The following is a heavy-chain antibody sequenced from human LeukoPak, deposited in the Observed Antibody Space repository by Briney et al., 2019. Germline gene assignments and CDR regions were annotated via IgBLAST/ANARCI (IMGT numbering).Heavy chain of an antibody. V-gene: IGHV3-30*02. Sequence: PGGSLRLSCVASGFTFSNCNMHWVRHAPGKGLEWVAFIEHNENKKYAHSVRGRFTISRDNSKNTLYLQMNSLRNEDTAVYYCAKDFKWSFDYWAQETLVTVCS. J-gene: IGHJ4*02. CDR1: GFTFSNCN. CDR2: IEHNENKK. D-gene: IGHD3-3*01. CDR3: AKDFKWSFDY.